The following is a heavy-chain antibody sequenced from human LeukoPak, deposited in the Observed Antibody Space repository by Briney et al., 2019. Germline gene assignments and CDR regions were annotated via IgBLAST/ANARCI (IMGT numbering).Heavy chain of an antibody. CDR2: ISTSSYYI. CDR1: GFSLSSYN. CDR3: AELGITMIGGV. J-gene: IGHJ6*04. Sequence: GGSLRLSCVASGFSLSSYNMNWVRQAPGKGLEWVSSISTSSYYIYYTDSVRGRFIISRDNTRNSLYLQMNSLRAEDTAVYYCAELGITMIGGVWGKGTTVTISS. V-gene: IGHV3-21*01. D-gene: IGHD3-10*02.